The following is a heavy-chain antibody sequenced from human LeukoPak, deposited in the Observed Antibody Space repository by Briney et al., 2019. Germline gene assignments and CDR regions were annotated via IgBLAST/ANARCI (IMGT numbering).Heavy chain of an antibody. CDR3: ARRAYSYGYYYGMDV. CDR2: IYYSGST. J-gene: IGHJ6*02. V-gene: IGHV4-59*08. Sequence: PAETLSLTCTVSGGSISSYYWSWIRQPPGKGLEWIGYIYYSGSTNYNPSLKSRVTISVDTSKNQSALKLSSVTAADTAVYYCARRAYSYGYYYGMDVWGQGTTVTVSS. D-gene: IGHD5-18*01. CDR1: GGSISSYY.